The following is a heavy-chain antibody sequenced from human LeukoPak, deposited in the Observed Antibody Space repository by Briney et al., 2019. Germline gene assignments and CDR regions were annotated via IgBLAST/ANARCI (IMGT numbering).Heavy chain of an antibody. CDR2: INPNSGGT. V-gene: IGHV1-2*02. CDR1: GYTFTGYY. D-gene: IGHD2-21*02. J-gene: IGHJ6*03. CDR3: ARDWLAYCGGDCYSGYYYYMDV. Sequence: ASVKVSCKASGYTFTGYYMHWVRQAPGQGLEWMGWINPNSGGTNYAQKFQGRVTMTRDTSISTAYMELSRLRSDDTAVYYCARDWLAYCGGDCYSGYYYYMDVWGKGTTVTVSS.